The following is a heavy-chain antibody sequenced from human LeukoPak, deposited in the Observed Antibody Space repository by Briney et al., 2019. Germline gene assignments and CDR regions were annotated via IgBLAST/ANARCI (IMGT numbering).Heavy chain of an antibody. D-gene: IGHD6-13*01. Sequence: SETLSLTCSVSGDSVSGFFWSWVRQPPGKGLEWIGYIYYSGSTYYNPSLKSRVTISVDTSKNQFSLKLSSVTAADTAVYYCARDGGAYLGQQLVRYYYYYGMDVWGQGTTVTVSS. CDR1: GDSVSGFF. J-gene: IGHJ6*02. CDR3: ARDGGAYLGQQLVRYYYYYGMDV. V-gene: IGHV4-59*02. CDR2: IYYSGST.